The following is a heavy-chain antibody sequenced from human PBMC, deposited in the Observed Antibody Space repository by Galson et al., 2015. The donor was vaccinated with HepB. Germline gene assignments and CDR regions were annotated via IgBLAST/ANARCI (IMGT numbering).Heavy chain of an antibody. CDR1: GFTFSSYG. CDR2: IRYDGSNK. Sequence: SLRLSCAASGFTFSSYGMHWVRQAPGKGLEWVAFIRYDGSNKYYADFVKGRFTISRDNSKNTLYLQMNSLRAEDTAVYYCAKDELWFGESLDDAFDIWGQGTMVTVSS. CDR3: AKDELWFGESLDDAFDI. V-gene: IGHV3-30*02. D-gene: IGHD3-10*01. J-gene: IGHJ3*02.